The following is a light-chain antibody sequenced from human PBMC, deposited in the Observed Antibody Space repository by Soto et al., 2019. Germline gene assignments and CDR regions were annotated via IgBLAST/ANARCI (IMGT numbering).Light chain of an antibody. CDR2: DAS. CDR3: QQYGSSPYT. CDR1: QSVGSY. J-gene: IGKJ2*01. V-gene: IGKV3-20*01. Sequence: EIVLSQSPATLSLSPGERATLSCRASQSVGSYLAWYQHIPGQAPRLLIYDASSRATGIPDRFSGSGSGTDFTLTISRLEPEDFAVYYCQQYGSSPYTFGQGTKLEIK.